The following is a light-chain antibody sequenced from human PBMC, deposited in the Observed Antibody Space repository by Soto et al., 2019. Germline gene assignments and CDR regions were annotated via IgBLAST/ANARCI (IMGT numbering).Light chain of an antibody. CDR2: GAS. Sequence: ESVLTQSPGTLSLSPGERATLSCRTSQSVGSSYFAWYQQKPGQAPRLLIDGASSRATGIPDRFSGSGSGTDFTLTISRLQPEDCAVYYCQQYGSSPLTFGGGTKVEIK. CDR1: QSVGSSY. CDR3: QQYGSSPLT. V-gene: IGKV3-20*01. J-gene: IGKJ4*01.